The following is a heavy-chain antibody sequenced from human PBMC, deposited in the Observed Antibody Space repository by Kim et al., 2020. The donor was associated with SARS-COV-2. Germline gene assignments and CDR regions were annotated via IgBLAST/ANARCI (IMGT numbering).Heavy chain of an antibody. D-gene: IGHD6-6*01. V-gene: IGHV3-23*01. CDR3: ADLSIAASIYGMDV. Sequence: YADSVNGRFTISRDNSKNTLYLQMNNLRAEDTAVYYCADLSIAASIYGMDVWGQGTTVTVSS. J-gene: IGHJ6*02.